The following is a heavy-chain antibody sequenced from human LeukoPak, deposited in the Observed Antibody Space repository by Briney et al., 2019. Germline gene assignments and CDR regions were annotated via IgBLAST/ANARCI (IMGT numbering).Heavy chain of an antibody. CDR3: ARDPSYGWFDP. D-gene: IGHD5-18*01. Sequence: SQTLSLTCTVSGGSISSGDYYWSWIRQPPGKGLEWIGYIYYSGSTYYNPSLKSRVTISVDTSKNQSSLKLSSVTAADTAVYYCARDPSYGWFDPWGQGTLVTVSS. J-gene: IGHJ5*02. CDR2: IYYSGST. V-gene: IGHV4-30-4*01. CDR1: GGSISSGDYY.